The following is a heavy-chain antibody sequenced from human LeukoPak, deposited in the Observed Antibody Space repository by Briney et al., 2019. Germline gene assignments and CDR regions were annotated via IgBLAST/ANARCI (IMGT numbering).Heavy chain of an antibody. J-gene: IGHJ6*02. CDR3: ARPMGSYSRYGMDV. D-gene: IGHD2-21*01. CDR2: ISSSSNYI. CDR1: GFTFSSHS. Sequence: PGGSLRLSCAASGFTFSSHSMIWVRQAPGKGLEWVSSISSSSNYIYYADSVKGRFTISRDNAKNSLYLQMNSLRAEDTAVYYCARPMGSYSRYGMDVWGQGTTVTVSS. V-gene: IGHV3-21*06.